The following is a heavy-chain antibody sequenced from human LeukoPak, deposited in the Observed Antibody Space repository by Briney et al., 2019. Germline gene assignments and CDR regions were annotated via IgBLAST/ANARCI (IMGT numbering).Heavy chain of an antibody. CDR1: GFTFSSYG. D-gene: IGHD1-1*01. CDR3: ARDSPHDWNDVGAFDI. Sequence: PGGSLRLSCAASGFTFSSYGMHWVRQAPGKGLEWVAVIWYDGSNKYYADSVKGGFTISRDNSKNTLYLQMNSLRAEDTAVYYCARDSPHDWNDVGAFDIWGQGTMVTVSS. CDR2: IWYDGSNK. V-gene: IGHV3-33*01. J-gene: IGHJ3*02.